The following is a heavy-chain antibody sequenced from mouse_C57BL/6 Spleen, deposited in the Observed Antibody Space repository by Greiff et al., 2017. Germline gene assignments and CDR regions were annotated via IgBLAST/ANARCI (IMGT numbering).Heavy chain of an antibody. D-gene: IGHD1-1*01. V-gene: IGHV1-64*01. Sequence: VQLQQSGAELVKPGASVKLSCKASGYTFTSYWMHWVKQRPGQGLEWIGMIHPNSGSTNYNEKFKSKATLTVDKSSSTAYMQLSSLTPEDSAVYYCARYYYGTPYAMDYWGQGTSVTVSS. J-gene: IGHJ4*01. CDR3: ARYYYGTPYAMDY. CDR2: IHPNSGST. CDR1: GYTFTSYW.